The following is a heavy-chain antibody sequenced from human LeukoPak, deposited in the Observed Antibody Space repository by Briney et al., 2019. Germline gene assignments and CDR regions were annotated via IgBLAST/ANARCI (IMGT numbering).Heavy chain of an antibody. CDR2: IIPVFGTA. CDR3: ARAYDSSGYYIY. CDR1: GGTFSSYA. V-gene: IGHV1-69*06. Sequence: SVKVSCKASGGTFSSYAISWVRQAPGQGLEWMGGIIPVFGTANYAQKFQGRVTITADKSTSTAYMELSSLRSEDTAVYYCARAYDSSGYYIYWGQGTLVTVSS. J-gene: IGHJ4*02. D-gene: IGHD3-22*01.